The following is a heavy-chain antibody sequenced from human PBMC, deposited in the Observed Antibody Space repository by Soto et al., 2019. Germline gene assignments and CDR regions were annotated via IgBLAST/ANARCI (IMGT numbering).Heavy chain of an antibody. CDR1: GFSFTNYG. V-gene: IGHV3-30*03. D-gene: IGHD3-3*01. J-gene: IGHJ4*02. Sequence: QVQLVESGGGVVQPGKSLRLSCAASGFSFTNYGMKWVRQAPGKGMEWVATISYDGRKTFYADSVMGRVTISRDNSKHTLYLEVSRLRLEDTGLYCWATWPTDTEWLAEYWGQGNRVSVSS. CDR3: ATWPTDTEWLAEY. CDR2: ISYDGRKT.